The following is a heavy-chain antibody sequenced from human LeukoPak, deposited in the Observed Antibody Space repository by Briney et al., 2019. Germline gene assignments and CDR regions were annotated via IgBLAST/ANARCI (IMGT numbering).Heavy chain of an antibody. V-gene: IGHV4-39*07. CDR2: IYYSGST. CDR3: ARDCGYYSSTSPRTVPPTNWFDP. CDR1: GGSISSSSYY. J-gene: IGHJ5*02. Sequence: SETLSLTCTVSGGSISSSSYYWGWIRQPPGKGLEWIGSIYYSGSTYYNPSLKSRVTISVDTSKNQFSLKLSSVTAADTAVYYCARDCGYYSSTSPRTVPPTNWFDPWGQGTLVTVSS. D-gene: IGHD2-2*03.